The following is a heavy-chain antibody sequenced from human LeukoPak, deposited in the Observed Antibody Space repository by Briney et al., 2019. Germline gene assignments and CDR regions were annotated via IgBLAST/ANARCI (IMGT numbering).Heavy chain of an antibody. J-gene: IGHJ3*02. CDR1: GFTFGDYA. Sequence: GGSLRLSCKASGFTFGDYAMSWFRQAPGKGLEWVGFIRSKAYGGTTEYAASVRGRFTISRDDSKSFAYLQMNSLKIEDTAVYYCTGDHHCSGDNCYGMNAFDIWGQGTMVTVSS. D-gene: IGHD2-15*01. CDR3: TGDHHCSGDNCYGMNAFDI. V-gene: IGHV3-49*03. CDR2: IRSKAYGGTT.